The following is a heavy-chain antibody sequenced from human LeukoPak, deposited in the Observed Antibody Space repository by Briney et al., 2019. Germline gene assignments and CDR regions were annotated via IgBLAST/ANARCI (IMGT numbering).Heavy chain of an antibody. CDR3: ARDRGFCSGGSCYSLFDY. Sequence: GGSLRLSCAASGFXFSSYEINWVRQAPGKGLEWVSYISSSGDTIYYADSVRGRFTISRDNAKNSLYLQMNSLRAEDTAVYYCARDRGFCSGGSCYSLFDYWGQGTLVTVSS. D-gene: IGHD2-15*01. V-gene: IGHV3-48*03. CDR2: ISSSGDTI. CDR1: GFXFSSYE. J-gene: IGHJ4*02.